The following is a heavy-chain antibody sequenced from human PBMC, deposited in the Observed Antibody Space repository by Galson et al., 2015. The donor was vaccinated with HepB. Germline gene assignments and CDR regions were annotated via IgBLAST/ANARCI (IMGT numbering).Heavy chain of an antibody. D-gene: IGHD3-3*01. J-gene: IGHJ6*02. CDR3: AREEEYDFWSGYYRNYYYGMDV. CDR1: GFTFSSYA. V-gene: IGHV3-30-3*01. CDR2: ISYDGSNK. Sequence: SLRLSCAASGFTFSSYAMHWVRQAPGKGLEWVAVISYDGSNKYYADSVKGRLTISRDNSKNTLYLQMNSLRAEDTAVYYCAREEEYDFWSGYYRNYYYGMDVWGQGTTVTVSS.